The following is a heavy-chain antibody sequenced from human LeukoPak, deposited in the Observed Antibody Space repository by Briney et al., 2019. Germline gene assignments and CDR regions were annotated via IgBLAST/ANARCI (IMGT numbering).Heavy chain of an antibody. V-gene: IGHV1-8*02. J-gene: IGHJ4*02. CDR2: MNPNSGDT. CDR3: ARGPYGTGSHFDF. Sequence: ASVKVSCKASGSTFSSYDINWVRQATGQGLEWMGWMNPNSGDTGCTPRFQGRVTMTRDTSISTAYMEPSSLRSEDTAVYYCARGPYGTGSHFDFWGQGTLVTVSS. CDR1: GSTFSSYD. D-gene: IGHD3-10*01.